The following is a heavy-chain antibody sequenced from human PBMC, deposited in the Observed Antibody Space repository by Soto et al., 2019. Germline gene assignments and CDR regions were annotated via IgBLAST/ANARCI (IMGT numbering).Heavy chain of an antibody. CDR2: ISGGGDTT. D-gene: IGHD3-10*01. CDR1: GFTFNNYA. J-gene: IGHJ4*02. CDR3: AKGRGGSGSLTPRVDF. Sequence: EVQLFESGGGLVQPGGSLRLSCAASGFTFNNYAMTWVRQAPGKGLEWVSAISGGGDTTSYADSVKGRFNVSRDGSKNTLYLQMSSLRAEDTALYYCAKGRGGSGSLTPRVDFWGQGTLVTVSS. V-gene: IGHV3-23*01.